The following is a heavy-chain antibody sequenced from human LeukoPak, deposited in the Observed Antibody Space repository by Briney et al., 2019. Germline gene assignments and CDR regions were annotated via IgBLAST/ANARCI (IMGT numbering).Heavy chain of an antibody. Sequence: GGSLRLSCAASGFTFSSYWMYWVRQVPGKGLVWVSRINSGGVNTGYADSVKGRFTISRDNAKSTLYLQMNSLRAEDTAVYFCARVKSPDPYSSGWYFDYWGQGTLVTVSS. D-gene: IGHD6-19*01. CDR3: ARVKSPDPYSSGWYFDY. V-gene: IGHV3-74*01. J-gene: IGHJ4*02. CDR2: INSGGVNT. CDR1: GFTFSSYW.